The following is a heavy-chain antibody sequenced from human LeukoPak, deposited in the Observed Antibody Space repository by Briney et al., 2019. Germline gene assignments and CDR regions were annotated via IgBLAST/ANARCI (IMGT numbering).Heavy chain of an antibody. D-gene: IGHD3-22*01. J-gene: IGHJ4*02. CDR3: ARDYYDSSGYSGY. V-gene: IGHV1-2*02. Sequence: ASVKVSCKASGYTFTRYYMHWVRQAPGQGLEWMGWINPNSGGTNYAQKFQGRVTMTRDTSISTAYMELSRLRSDDTAVYYCARDYYDSSGYSGYWGQGTLVTVSS. CDR1: GYTFTRYY. CDR2: INPNSGGT.